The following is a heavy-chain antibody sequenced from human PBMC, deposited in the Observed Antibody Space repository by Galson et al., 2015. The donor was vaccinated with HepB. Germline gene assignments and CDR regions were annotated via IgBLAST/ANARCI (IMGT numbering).Heavy chain of an antibody. CDR1: GFTFSNNW. J-gene: IGHJ4*02. CDR3: SRLRSGNYNDY. Sequence: SLRLSCAASGFTFSNNWMQWVRQGPGKGLVWVSHISSDGRTTSHADSVKGRFAISRDNAKNTLYLQMNSLRDEDTAVYYCSRLRSGNYNDYWGQGTLVTVSS. D-gene: IGHD1-26*01. V-gene: IGHV3-74*03. CDR2: ISSDGRTT.